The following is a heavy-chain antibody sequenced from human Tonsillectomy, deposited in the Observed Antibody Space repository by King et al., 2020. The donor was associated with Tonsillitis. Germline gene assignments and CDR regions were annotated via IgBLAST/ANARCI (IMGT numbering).Heavy chain of an antibody. Sequence: VQLVQSGAEVKKPGESLKLSCKGSGYSFSTYWIGWVRQMPGKGLEWMGIIYPVDSDTRYSPSFQGQVTISADKSTSTAYLQWSSLKASDTAMYYCARLLGAVADPFDYWGQGTLVTVSS. J-gene: IGHJ4*02. D-gene: IGHD6-19*01. CDR3: ARLLGAVADPFDY. V-gene: IGHV5-51*03. CDR1: GYSFSTYW. CDR2: IYPVDSDT.